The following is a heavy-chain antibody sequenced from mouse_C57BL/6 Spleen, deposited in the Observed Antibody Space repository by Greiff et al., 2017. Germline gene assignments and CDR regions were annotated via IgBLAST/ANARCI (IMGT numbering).Heavy chain of an antibody. Sequence: QVQLLQPGAELVRPGSSVKLSCKASGYTFTSYWLDWVKQRPGQGLEWIGNIFPSDSETHYNQKFKDKATLTVDKSSSTAYMQLSSLTSENAAVYYCAGTGGRAWFAYWGQGTLVTVSA. CDR2: IFPSDSET. CDR1: GYTFTSYW. D-gene: IGHD3-1*01. CDR3: AGTGGRAWFAY. V-gene: IGHV1-61*01. J-gene: IGHJ3*01.